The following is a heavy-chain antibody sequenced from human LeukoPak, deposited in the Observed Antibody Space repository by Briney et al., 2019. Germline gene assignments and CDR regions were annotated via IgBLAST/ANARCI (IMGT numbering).Heavy chain of an antibody. CDR3: ARDGIAAAGTGGWFNP. D-gene: IGHD6-13*01. CDR2: IYYSGSI. J-gene: IGHJ5*02. V-gene: IGHV4-30-4*08. Sequence: SETLSLTCTVSGGSISSGDYYWTWIRQPPGKGLEWIGYIYYSGSIYYNPSLESRITISRDTSKNQFSLKLSSVTAADTAVYYCARDGIAAAGTGGWFNPWGQGTLVTVSS. CDR1: GGSISSGDYY.